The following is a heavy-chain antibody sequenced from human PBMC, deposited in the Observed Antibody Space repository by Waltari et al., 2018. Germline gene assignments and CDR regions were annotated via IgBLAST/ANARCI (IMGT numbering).Heavy chain of an antibody. V-gene: IGHV3-23*01. Sequence: EVQLLESGGGLVQPGGSLRLSCAASGFTFSSYAMSWVRQAPGKGLEWVSSIRESDGRTYYADSGKGRFTISRDNSKNTLYLQMNSLRAEDTAVYYCAKAIRDGYNKWGQGTLVTVSS. J-gene: IGHJ4*02. CDR2: IRESDGRT. CDR3: AKAIRDGYNK. D-gene: IGHD5-12*01. CDR1: GFTFSSYA.